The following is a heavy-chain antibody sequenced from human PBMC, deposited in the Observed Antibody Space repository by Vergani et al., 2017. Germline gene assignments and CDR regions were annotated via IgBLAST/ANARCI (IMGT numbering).Heavy chain of an antibody. CDR1: GGTFSSYA. D-gene: IGHD3-22*01. V-gene: IGHV1-69*12. Sequence: QVQLVQSGAEVKKPGSSVKVSCKASGGTFSSYAISWVRQAPGQGLEWMGGIIPIFGTANYAQKFQGRVTITADESTSTAYMELSSLRSEDTAVYYCATTGYYDSSGYYVDYYYYMDVWGKGTTVTVSS. CDR3: ATTGYYDSSGYYVDYYYYMDV. J-gene: IGHJ6*03. CDR2: IIPIFGTA.